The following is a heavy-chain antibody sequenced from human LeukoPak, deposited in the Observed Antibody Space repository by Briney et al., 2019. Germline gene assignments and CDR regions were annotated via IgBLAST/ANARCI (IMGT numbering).Heavy chain of an antibody. CDR2: IYTSGST. CDR3: ARGSGYSSGWYYFDY. Sequence: SETLSLTCTVSGGSISSGSYYWSWIRQPARKGLEWIGRIYTSGSTNYNPSLKSRVTISVDTSKNQFSLKLSSVTAADTAVYYCARGSGYSSGWYYFDYWGQGTLVTVSS. CDR1: GGSISSGSYY. J-gene: IGHJ4*02. V-gene: IGHV4-61*02. D-gene: IGHD6-19*01.